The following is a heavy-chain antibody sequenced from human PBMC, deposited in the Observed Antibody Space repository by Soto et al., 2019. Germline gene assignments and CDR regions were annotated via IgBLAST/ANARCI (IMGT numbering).Heavy chain of an antibody. J-gene: IGHJ3*02. Sequence: SETLSLTCPVSGGSISSSSYYWGWIRQPPGKGLEWIGSMYYSGTTFFNPSLKSRVTISVDTSKNQLSLKLSSVTASDTAVYYCARNPYSAPYIVVVASSIVLDAFDIWGQGAMVTVSS. CDR2: MYYSGTT. V-gene: IGHV4-39*01. CDR3: ARNPYSAPYIVVVASSIVLDAFDI. CDR1: GGSISSSSYY. D-gene: IGHD2-2*01.